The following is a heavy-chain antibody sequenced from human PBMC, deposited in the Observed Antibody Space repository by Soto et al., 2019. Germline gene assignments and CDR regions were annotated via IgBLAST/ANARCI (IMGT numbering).Heavy chain of an antibody. CDR2: INAGNGNT. Sequence: GASVKVSCKASGYTFTSYPMHWVRQAPGQRLEWMGWINAGNGNTKYSQKFQGRVTISRDTSASTAFMELSSMRSEDTAVYYCARVLRYGRAGIWYLYFDYWGQGTLVTVSS. V-gene: IGHV1-3*01. CDR3: ARVLRYGRAGIWYLYFDY. CDR1: GYTFTSYP. D-gene: IGHD2-15*01. J-gene: IGHJ4*02.